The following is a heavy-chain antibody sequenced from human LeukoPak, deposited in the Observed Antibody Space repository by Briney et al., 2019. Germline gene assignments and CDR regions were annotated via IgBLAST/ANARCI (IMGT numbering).Heavy chain of an antibody. D-gene: IGHD4-17*01. Sequence: SETLSLTCAVYGGSFSGYYWSWIRQPPGKGLEWIGEINHSESTNYNPSLKSRVTITVDTSKNQFSLKLSSVTAADTAVYYCARWADYGDYFSFDYWGQGTLVTVSS. CDR1: GGSFSGYY. J-gene: IGHJ4*02. V-gene: IGHV4-34*01. CDR3: ARWADYGDYFSFDY. CDR2: INHSEST.